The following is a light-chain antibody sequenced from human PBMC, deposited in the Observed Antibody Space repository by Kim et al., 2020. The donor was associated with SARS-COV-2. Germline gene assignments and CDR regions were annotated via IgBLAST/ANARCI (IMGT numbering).Light chain of an antibody. Sequence: EIVMTQSPATLSVSPGERATLSCRASQSVSSNLAWYQQKPGQAPRLLIYDASTRATGIPARFSGSGSGTEFTLTISSLQSEDFAVYSCQQFNNWPPWTFGQGTKVDIK. CDR2: DAS. CDR3: QQFNNWPPWT. J-gene: IGKJ1*01. V-gene: IGKV3-15*01. CDR1: QSVSSN.